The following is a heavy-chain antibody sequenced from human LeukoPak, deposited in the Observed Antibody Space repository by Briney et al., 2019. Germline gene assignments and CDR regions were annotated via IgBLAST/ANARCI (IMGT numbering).Heavy chain of an antibody. V-gene: IGHV3-23*01. Sequence: GGSLRLSCAASGFTFSSYAMSWVRQGRGKGLERVSAISGSGGSTYYADSVKGRFTISRDNSKNTLYLQMNSLRAEDTAVYYCAKDLGRIQTYGMDVWGQGTTVTVSS. CDR3: AKDLGRIQTYGMDV. CDR2: ISGSGGST. J-gene: IGHJ6*02. CDR1: GFTFSSYA.